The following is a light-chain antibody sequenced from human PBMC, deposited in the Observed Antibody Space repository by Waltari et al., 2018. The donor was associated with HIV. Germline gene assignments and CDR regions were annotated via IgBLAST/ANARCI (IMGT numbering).Light chain of an antibody. CDR2: DAS. Sequence: IQLTQSPSSLSASVGDRVTITCQARQDINNYLNWYQQKPGKAPKLLIYDASKLETGVPSRFSGSGSGTDFTFTISSLQPEDIATYYCQQYDNLPITFGQGTRLEIK. V-gene: IGKV1-33*01. J-gene: IGKJ5*01. CDR3: QQYDNLPIT. CDR1: QDINNY.